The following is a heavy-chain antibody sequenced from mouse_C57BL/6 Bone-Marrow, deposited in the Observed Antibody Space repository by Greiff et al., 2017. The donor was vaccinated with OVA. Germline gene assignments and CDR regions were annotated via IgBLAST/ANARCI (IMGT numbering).Heavy chain of an antibody. CDR3: ARGITTVVYYFDY. J-gene: IGHJ2*01. Sequence: QVQLQQSGAELVRPGASVKLSCKASGYTFTDYYINWVKQRPGQGLEWIARIYPGSGNTYYNEKFKGKATLTAEKSSSTAYMQLSSLTSEDSAVYFGARGITTVVYYFDYWGQGTTLTVSS. V-gene: IGHV1-76*01. CDR1: GYTFTDYY. CDR2: IYPGSGNT. D-gene: IGHD1-1*01.